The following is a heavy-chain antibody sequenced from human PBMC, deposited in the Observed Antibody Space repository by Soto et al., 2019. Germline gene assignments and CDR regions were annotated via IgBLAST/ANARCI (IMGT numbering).Heavy chain of an antibody. D-gene: IGHD4-17*01. V-gene: IGHV4-39*01. CDR3: ARREGTTVTTMFDY. J-gene: IGHJ4*02. Sequence: PSETLSLTCTVSGGSISSSSYYWGWIRQPPGKGLEWIGSIYYSGSTYYNPSLKSRVTISVDTSKNQFSLKLSSVTAADTAVYYCARREGTTVTTMFDYWGQGTLVTVSS. CDR1: GGSISSSSYY. CDR2: IYYSGST.